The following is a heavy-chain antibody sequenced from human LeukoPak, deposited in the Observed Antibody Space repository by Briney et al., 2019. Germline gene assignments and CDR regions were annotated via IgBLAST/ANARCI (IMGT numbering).Heavy chain of an antibody. CDR2: ISSSSSTI. V-gene: IGHV3-48*04. D-gene: IGHD3-10*01. CDR1: GFTFSSYS. Sequence: PGGSLRLSCAASGFTFSSYSMNWVRQAPGKGLEWVSYISSSSSTIYYADSVKGRFTISRDNAKNSLYLQMNSLRAEDTAVYYCVSDPEVFQGSGSYYYFDYWGQGTLVTVSS. CDR3: VSDPEVFQGSGSYYYFDY. J-gene: IGHJ4*02.